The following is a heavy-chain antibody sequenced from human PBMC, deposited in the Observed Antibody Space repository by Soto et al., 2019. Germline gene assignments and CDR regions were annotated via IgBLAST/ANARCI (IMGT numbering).Heavy chain of an antibody. CDR3: AKVIYDFWSGRAFDI. J-gene: IGHJ3*02. D-gene: IGHD3-3*01. V-gene: IGHV3-23*01. CDR2: ISGSGGST. Sequence: GGSLRLSCAASGFTSSSYAMSWVRQAPGKGLEWVSAISGSGGSTYYADSVKGRFTTSRDNSKNTLYLQMNSLRAEDTAVYYCAKVIYDFWSGRAFDIWGQGTMVTVSS. CDR1: GFTSSSYA.